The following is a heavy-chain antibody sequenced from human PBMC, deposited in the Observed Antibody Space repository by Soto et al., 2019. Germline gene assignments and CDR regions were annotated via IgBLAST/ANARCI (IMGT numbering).Heavy chain of an antibody. CDR1: SGSISSSNW. CDR2: IYHSGST. V-gene: IGHV4-4*02. J-gene: IGHJ5*02. Sequence: SETLSLTCAVSSGSISSSNWWSWVRQPPGKGLEWIGEIYHSGSTNYNPSLKSRVTISVDKSKNQFSLKLSSVTAADTAVYYCAMSIAARPDWFDPWGQGTLVTVSS. D-gene: IGHD6-6*01. CDR3: AMSIAARPDWFDP.